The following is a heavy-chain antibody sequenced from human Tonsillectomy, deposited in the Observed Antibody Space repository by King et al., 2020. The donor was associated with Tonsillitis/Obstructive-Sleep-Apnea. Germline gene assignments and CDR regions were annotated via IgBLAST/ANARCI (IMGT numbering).Heavy chain of an antibody. Sequence: LQLQESGPRLVKPSETLSLTCTVSGGSISSIYYWGWIRQPPGKGLEWIGSFYYSGNTYKNRSLKSRVTISVDTSKNQFSLELSSVTAAGKAVYYCARQIAEKDILAVPAAIYYWGQGTLVTVSS. V-gene: IGHV4-39*01. CDR1: GGSISSIYY. CDR3: ARQIAEKDILAVPAAIYY. D-gene: IGHD2-2*01. CDR2: FYYSGNT. J-gene: IGHJ4*02.